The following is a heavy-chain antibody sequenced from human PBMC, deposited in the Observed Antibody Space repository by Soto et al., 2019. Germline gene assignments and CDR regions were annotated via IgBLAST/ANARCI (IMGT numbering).Heavy chain of an antibody. D-gene: IGHD1-26*01. CDR3: AKDFRGSYPLGGYYYYYGMDV. Sequence: PVGSLRLSCAASGFTFSSYGMHWVRQAPGKGLEWVAVISYDGSNKYYADSVKGRFTISRDNSKNTLYLQMNSLRAEDTAVYYCAKDFRGSYPLGGYYYYYGMDVWGQGTTVTVSS. CDR1: GFTFSSYG. J-gene: IGHJ6*02. CDR2: ISYDGSNK. V-gene: IGHV3-30*18.